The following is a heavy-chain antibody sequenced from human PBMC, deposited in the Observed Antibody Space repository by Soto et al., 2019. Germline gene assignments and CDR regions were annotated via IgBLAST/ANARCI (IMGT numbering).Heavy chain of an antibody. CDR3: ARLPVRNYYYYGMDV. D-gene: IGHD2-2*01. V-gene: IGHV5-10-1*01. Sequence: GESLKISCKGSGYSFTSYCISWVRQMPGKGLEWMGRIDPSDSYTNYSPSFQGHVTISADKSISTAYLQWSSLKASDTAMYYCARLPVRNYYYYGMDVWGQGTTVTVSS. J-gene: IGHJ6*02. CDR2: IDPSDSYT. CDR1: GYSFTSYC.